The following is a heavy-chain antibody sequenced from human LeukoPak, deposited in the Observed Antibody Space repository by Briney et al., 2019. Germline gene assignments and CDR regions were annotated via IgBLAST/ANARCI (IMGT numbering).Heavy chain of an antibody. V-gene: IGHV4-34*01. CDR3: ARMSNATRAFDI. D-gene: IGHD2-15*01. CDR2: INHSGST. J-gene: IGHJ3*02. CDR1: GGSFSGYY. Sequence: SETLSLTCAVYGGSFSGYYWSWIRQPPGKGLEWIGEINHSGSTNYNPSLKSRVTISVDTSKNQFSLKLSSVTAADTAVYYCARMSNATRAFDIWGQGTMVTVSS.